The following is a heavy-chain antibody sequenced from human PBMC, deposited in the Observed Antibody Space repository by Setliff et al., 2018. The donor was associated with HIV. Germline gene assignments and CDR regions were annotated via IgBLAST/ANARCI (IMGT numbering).Heavy chain of an antibody. V-gene: IGHV4-59*01. Sequence: PSETLSLTCTVSGGSISSYFWSWVRQPPGKGLEWIGYIYYSGSTNYNPSLKSRVTMSVDTFKNQFSLKLSSVTAADTAVYYCARIYDYGSYYFDHWGQGTLVTVS. J-gene: IGHJ4*02. CDR3: ARIYDYGSYYFDH. CDR1: GGSISSYF. D-gene: IGHD4-17*01. CDR2: IYYSGST.